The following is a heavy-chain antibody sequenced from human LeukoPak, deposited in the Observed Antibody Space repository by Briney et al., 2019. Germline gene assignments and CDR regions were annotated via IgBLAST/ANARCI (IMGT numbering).Heavy chain of an antibody. J-gene: IGHJ4*02. V-gene: IGHV3-64*01. CDR2: ISSNGGST. D-gene: IGHD6-25*01. CDR1: GFTFSSYA. CDR3: AKLDGRAAPDY. Sequence: PGGSLRLSCAASGFTFSSYAMHWVRQAPGKGLEYVSAISSNGGSTYYANSVKGRFTISRDNSKNTLYLQMGSLRAEDMAVYYCAKLDGRAAPDYWGQGTLVTVSS.